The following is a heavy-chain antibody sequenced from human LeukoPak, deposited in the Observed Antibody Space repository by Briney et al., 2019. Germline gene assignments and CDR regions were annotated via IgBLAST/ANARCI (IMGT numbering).Heavy chain of an antibody. D-gene: IGHD2-2*02. CDR1: GYTFTRYY. V-gene: IGHV1-18*04. CDR3: ATVNTAILPDY. Sequence: ASVKVSCKASGYTFTRYYMHWVRQAPGQGLEWMGWISTYNGNTNYAQNLQGRVTMTTDTSTSTAYMELRSLRSDDTAVYYCATVNTAILPDYWGQGTLVTVSS. J-gene: IGHJ4*02. CDR2: ISTYNGNT.